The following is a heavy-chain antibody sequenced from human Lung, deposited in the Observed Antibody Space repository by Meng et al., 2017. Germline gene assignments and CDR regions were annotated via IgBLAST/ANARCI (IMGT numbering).Heavy chain of an antibody. V-gene: IGHV4-34*01. CDR1: GGSFSDYY. J-gene: IGHJ4*02. D-gene: IGHD4-11*01. Sequence: QLQQWGAGLLKPSETRSLTFVVSGGSFSDYYWSSIRQPPGKGLEWIGEINHSGSTNYNPSLESRATISVDTSQNNLSLKLSSVTAADSAVYYCARGPTTMAHDFDYWGQGTLVTVSS. CDR3: ARGPTTMAHDFDY. CDR2: INHSGST.